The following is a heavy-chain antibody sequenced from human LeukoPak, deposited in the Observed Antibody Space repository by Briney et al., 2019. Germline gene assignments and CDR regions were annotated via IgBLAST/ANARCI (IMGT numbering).Heavy chain of an antibody. CDR1: GNSISSYNYY. CDR2: VYPSGNT. D-gene: IGHD6-6*01. V-gene: IGHV4-61*02. CDR3: ARGRGSSSSFDY. Sequence: SQTLSLTCTVSGNSISSYNYYWSWVRQPAGKGLEWIGRVYPSGNTNYNPYNPSLTGRVTISADTSKNQFSLKLSSVTAADTAVYYCARGRGSSSSFDYWGQGTLVTVSS. J-gene: IGHJ4*02.